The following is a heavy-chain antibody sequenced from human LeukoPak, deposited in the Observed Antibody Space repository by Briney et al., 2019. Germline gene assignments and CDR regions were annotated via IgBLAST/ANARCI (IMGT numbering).Heavy chain of an antibody. CDR2: IRYSGST. CDR3: ARRLEESHRLSTTNWFDP. V-gene: IGHV4-59*08. CDR1: GGSISTYS. Sequence: SETLSLTCTVSGGSISTYSWSWIRQPQGEGLEWIGCIRYSGSTNYNPSLKSRVTLSVDTSKNQFSLKLSSVTAADTAVYYCARRLEESHRLSTTNWFDPWGQGTLVTVSS. J-gene: IGHJ5*02. D-gene: IGHD1-1*01.